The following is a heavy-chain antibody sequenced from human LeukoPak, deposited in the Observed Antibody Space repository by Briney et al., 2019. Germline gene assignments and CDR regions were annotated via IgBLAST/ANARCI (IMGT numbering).Heavy chain of an antibody. CDR2: ISGSGGST. J-gene: IGHJ4*02. V-gene: IGHV3-23*01. CDR3: AKGGIPPLPFFDH. D-gene: IGHD1-14*01. Sequence: GGSLRLSCVASGFTFSSYAMSWVRQAPGKGLEWVSAISGSGGSTYYADSVKGRFTISRDNSKNTLYLQMNRLRAEDTAVYYCAKGGIPPLPFFDHWGQGTLVTVSS. CDR1: GFTFSSYA.